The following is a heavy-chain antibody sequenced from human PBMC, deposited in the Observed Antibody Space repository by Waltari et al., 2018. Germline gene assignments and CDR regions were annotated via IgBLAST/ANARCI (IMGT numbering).Heavy chain of an antibody. CDR1: GGSISSSSYY. CDR2: IYYSGGT. Sequence: QLQLQESGPGLVKPSETLSLTCTVSGGSISSSSYYWGWIRQPPGKGLEWIGSIYYSGGTYYNPALKSRVTISVDTSKNQFSLKLSSVTAADTAVYYCARDQLLVHLDYWGQGTLVTVSS. J-gene: IGHJ4*02. V-gene: IGHV4-39*07. CDR3: ARDQLLVHLDY. D-gene: IGHD1-1*01.